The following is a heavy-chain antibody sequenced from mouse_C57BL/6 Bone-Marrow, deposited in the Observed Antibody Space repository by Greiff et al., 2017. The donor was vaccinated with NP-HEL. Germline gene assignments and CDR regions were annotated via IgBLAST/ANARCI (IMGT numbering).Heavy chain of an antibody. CDR2: IYPGSGST. Sequence: QVQLQQPGAELVKPGASVKMSCKASGYTFTSYWITWVKQRPGQGLEWIGDIYPGSGSTNYNEKFKSKATLTVDTSSSTAYMQLSSLTSEDSAVYYCAREKENYYGSSYYFDYWGQGTTLTVSS. V-gene: IGHV1-55*01. J-gene: IGHJ2*01. CDR1: GYTFTSYW. D-gene: IGHD1-1*01. CDR3: AREKENYYGSSYYFDY.